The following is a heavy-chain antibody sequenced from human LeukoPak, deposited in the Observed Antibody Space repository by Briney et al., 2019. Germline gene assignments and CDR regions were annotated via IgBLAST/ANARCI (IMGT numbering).Heavy chain of an antibody. CDR1: GFTFSSYW. CDR3: ASPRGGGYAFDY. J-gene: IGHJ4*02. Sequence: GGSLRLSCAASGFTFSSYWMHWVRQAPGKGLVWVSRINSDGSSTSYADSVKGRFTISRDNAKNTLYLRMNSLRAEDTAVYYCASPRGGGYAFDYWGQGTLVTVSS. V-gene: IGHV3-74*01. CDR2: INSDGSST. D-gene: IGHD5-12*01.